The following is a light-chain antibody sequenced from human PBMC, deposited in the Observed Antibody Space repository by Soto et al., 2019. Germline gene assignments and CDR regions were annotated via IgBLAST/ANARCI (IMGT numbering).Light chain of an antibody. CDR1: QSVSSY. CDR2: DSS. Sequence: EILLTQSPATLSLSPGEGASLSCGASQSVSSYLAWYQQKPGQAPRLLIYDSSTRATGIPARLGGSEYGTELTITISSLQTDDFETYYCQHYNSYSEAFGQGTKVDIK. V-gene: IGKV3-15*01. CDR3: QHYNSYSEA. J-gene: IGKJ1*01.